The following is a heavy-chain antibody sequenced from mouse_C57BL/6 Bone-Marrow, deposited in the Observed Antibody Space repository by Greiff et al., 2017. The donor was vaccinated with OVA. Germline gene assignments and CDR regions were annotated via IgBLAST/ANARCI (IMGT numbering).Heavy chain of an antibody. CDR1: GYTFTSYW. CDR3: ARNWDRTMDY. CDR2: IDPSDSET. D-gene: IGHD4-1*01. Sequence: QVQLKQPGAELVRPGSSVKLSCKASGYTFTSYWMHWVKQRPIQGLEWIGNIDPSDSETHYNQKFKDKATLTVDKSSSTAYMQLSSLTSEDSAVYYCARNWDRTMDYWGQGTSVTVSS. J-gene: IGHJ4*01. V-gene: IGHV1-52*01.